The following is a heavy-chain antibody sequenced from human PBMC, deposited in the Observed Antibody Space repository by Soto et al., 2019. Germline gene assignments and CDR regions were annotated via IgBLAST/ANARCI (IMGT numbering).Heavy chain of an antibody. J-gene: IGHJ6*02. D-gene: IGHD3-10*01. CDR3: AKAQFKRGFYYGSGRDYYGMDV. CDR1: GFTFDDYA. Sequence: PGGSLRLSCAASGFTFDDYAMHWVRQAPGKGLEWVSGISWNSGSIGYADSVKGRFTISRDNAKNSLYLQMNSLRAEDTALYYCAKAQFKRGFYYGSGRDYYGMDVWGQGTTVTVSS. V-gene: IGHV3-9*01. CDR2: ISWNSGSI.